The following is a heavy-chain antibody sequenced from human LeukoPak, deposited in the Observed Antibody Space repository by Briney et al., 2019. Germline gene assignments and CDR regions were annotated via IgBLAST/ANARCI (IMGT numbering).Heavy chain of an antibody. CDR3: ARDSGITGKFNFDP. J-gene: IGHJ5*02. Sequence: SETLSLTCTVSGGSISSYYWSWIRQPAGKGLEWIGRIYTSGSITYNPSLKSRVSMSVDTSKNQFSLKLSSVTAADTAVYYCARDSGITGKFNFDPWGQGPLVTAPQ. V-gene: IGHV4-4*07. D-gene: IGHD3-10*01. CDR2: IYTSGSI. CDR1: GGSISSYY.